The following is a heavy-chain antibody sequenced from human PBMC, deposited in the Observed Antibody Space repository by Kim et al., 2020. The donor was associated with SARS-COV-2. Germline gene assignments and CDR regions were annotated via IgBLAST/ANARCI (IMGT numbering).Heavy chain of an antibody. D-gene: IGHD2-15*01. V-gene: IGHV4-34*01. CDR3: ANKLRRDGDLFDY. J-gene: IGHJ4*02. Sequence: YNPSLQSRVTISVDTSKNQFSLKLSSVTAADTAVYYCANKLRRDGDLFDYWGQGTLVTVSS.